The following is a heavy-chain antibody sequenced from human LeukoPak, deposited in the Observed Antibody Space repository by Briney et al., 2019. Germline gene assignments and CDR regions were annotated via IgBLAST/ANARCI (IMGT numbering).Heavy chain of an antibody. Sequence: PGGSLRLSCAASGFTFSSYAMSWVRQAPGKGLVWVSVISGSGRSTYYADSVKGRFTISRDNSKNTLYLQMNSLRAEDTAVYYCAKDQGTYCSTTSCYAPDAFDIWGQGTMVTVSS. CDR3: AKDQGTYCSTTSCYAPDAFDI. CDR1: GFTFSSYA. J-gene: IGHJ3*02. D-gene: IGHD2-2*01. V-gene: IGHV3-23*01. CDR2: ISGSGRST.